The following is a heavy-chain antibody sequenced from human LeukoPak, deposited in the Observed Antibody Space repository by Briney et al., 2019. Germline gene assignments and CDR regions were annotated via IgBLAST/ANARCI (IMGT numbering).Heavy chain of an antibody. D-gene: IGHD2-2*03. CDR1: GFTFSSYA. Sequence: GGSLRLSCAASGFTFSSYAMHWVRQAPGKGLEWVAAISDDGSNKYYADSVKGRFTISRDNSKNTLYLQMNSLRAEDTAVYYCARVDDLDAFDMWGQGTMVTVSS. CDR3: ARVDDLDAFDM. CDR2: ISDDGSNK. V-gene: IGHV3-30*04. J-gene: IGHJ3*02.